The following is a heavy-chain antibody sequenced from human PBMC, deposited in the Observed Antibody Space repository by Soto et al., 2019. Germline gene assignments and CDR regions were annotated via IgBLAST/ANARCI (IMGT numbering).Heavy chain of an antibody. J-gene: IGHJ6*03. CDR3: AMQGLAQLHGLVGV. V-gene: IGHV4-61*01. CDR1: RSSVSGGNYY. CDR2: IYYSGST. D-gene: IGHD3-3*02. Sequence: PSETLSLTCTLSRSSVSGGNYYRNWIRQPPGKGLARIGDIYYSGSTNYNHSLKSRVTISLDTSKNQYSLKLRSATAADTAVFYWAMQGLAQLHGLVGVWGTGTTVTV.